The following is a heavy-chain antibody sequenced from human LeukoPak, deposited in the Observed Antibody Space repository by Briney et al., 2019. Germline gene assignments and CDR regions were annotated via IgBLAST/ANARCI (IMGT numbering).Heavy chain of an antibody. V-gene: IGHV3-23*01. CDR2: ISGSGGST. D-gene: IGHD5-12*01. J-gene: IGHJ3*02. CDR1: GFTFSSYA. Sequence: GGSLRLSCAASGFTFSSYAMSWVRQAPGKGLEWVSAISGSGGSTYYADSVKGRFTISRDNAKNSLYLQMNSLRAEDTAVYYCASCLLGYSGYDYACDIWGQGTMVTVSS. CDR3: ASCLLGYSGYDYACDI.